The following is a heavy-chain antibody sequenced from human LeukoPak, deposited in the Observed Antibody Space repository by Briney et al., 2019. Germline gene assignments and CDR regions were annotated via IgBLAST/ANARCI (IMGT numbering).Heavy chain of an antibody. CDR1: GGSISSYY. D-gene: IGHD3-3*01. V-gene: IGHV4-59*01. CDR2: IYYSGST. CDR3: ARVGITIFGVRVDP. Sequence: SETLSLXCTVSGGSISSYYWRWIRQTPGKGLEWIGYIYYSGSTNYNPSLKSRVTISVDTSKNQFSLKLSSVTAADTAVYYCARVGITIFGVRVDPWGQGTLVTVSS. J-gene: IGHJ5*02.